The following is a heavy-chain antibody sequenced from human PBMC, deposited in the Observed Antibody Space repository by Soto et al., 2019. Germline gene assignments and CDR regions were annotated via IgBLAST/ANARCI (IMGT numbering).Heavy chain of an antibody. CDR2: ISGSGGST. D-gene: IGHD6-13*01. CDR3: AKVKQQLETCDY. Sequence: EVQLLESGGGVVQPGGSLRLSCAASGFTFSSYAMSWVRQAPGKGLEWVSAISGSGGSTYYADSVKGRFTISRDNYKNTLYLQMNSLRAEDTAVYYCAKVKQQLETCDYWGQGTLVTVSS. V-gene: IGHV3-23*01. CDR1: GFTFSSYA. J-gene: IGHJ4*02.